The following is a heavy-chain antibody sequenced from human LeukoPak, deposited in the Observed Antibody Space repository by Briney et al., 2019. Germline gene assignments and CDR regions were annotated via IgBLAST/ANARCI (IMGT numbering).Heavy chain of an antibody. J-gene: IGHJ4*02. D-gene: IGHD6-19*01. CDR3: AKVSSGWYEGFDY. V-gene: IGHV3-9*01. Sequence: GGSLRLSCAASGFTFDDYAIHWVRQAPGKGLEWVSGISWNSGSIDYADSVKGRFTISRDNAKNSLYLQMNSLRDEDTALYYCAKVSSGWYEGFDYWGQGTLVTVSS. CDR1: GFTFDDYA. CDR2: ISWNSGSI.